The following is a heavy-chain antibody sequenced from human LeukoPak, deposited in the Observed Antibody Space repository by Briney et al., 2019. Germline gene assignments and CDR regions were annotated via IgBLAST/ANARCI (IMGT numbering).Heavy chain of an antibody. CDR3: ASSPPQWEPWSY. Sequence: GGSLRLSCAASGFTFSSYSMNWVRQAPGKGLEWVSSISSSSSYIYYADSVKGRFTISRDNAKNSLYLQMNSLRAEDTAVYYCASSPPQWEPWSYWGQGTLVTVSS. D-gene: IGHD1-26*01. J-gene: IGHJ4*02. CDR2: ISSSSSYI. CDR1: GFTFSSYS. V-gene: IGHV3-21*01.